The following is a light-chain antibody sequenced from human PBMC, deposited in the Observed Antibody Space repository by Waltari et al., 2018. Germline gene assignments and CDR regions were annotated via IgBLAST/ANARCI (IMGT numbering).Light chain of an antibody. CDR1: SRDIGTSHF. V-gene: IGLV2-23*01. J-gene: IGLJ1*01. CDR3: CSYAGGTAYV. CDR2: EAT. Sequence: SALTQPASVSGSPGQSITISCTGTSRDIGTSHFLSWYQEYPGKAPKLIIYEATKRPSGVSDRFSASKSGNTASLTISGLQADDEADYSCCSYAGGTAYVFGTGTRVTVL.